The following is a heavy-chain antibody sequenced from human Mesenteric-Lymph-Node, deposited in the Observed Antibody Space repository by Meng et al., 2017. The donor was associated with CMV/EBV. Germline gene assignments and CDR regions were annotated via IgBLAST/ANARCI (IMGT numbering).Heavy chain of an antibody. Sequence: GGSLRLSCAASGFTFSSYAMSWVRQAPGKGLEWVSGIGAIGGSSTYYADSVEGRFTISRDNSKDTLYLQMHSLRAEDTALYYCGRDLAVVIPTSIPDWGQGTLVTVSS. V-gene: IGHV3-23*01. CDR2: IGAIGGSST. CDR3: GRDLAVVIPTSIPD. J-gene: IGHJ4*02. D-gene: IGHD2-2*01. CDR1: GFTFSSYA.